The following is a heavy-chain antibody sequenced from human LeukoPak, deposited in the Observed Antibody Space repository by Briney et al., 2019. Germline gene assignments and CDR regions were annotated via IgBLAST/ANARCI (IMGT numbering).Heavy chain of an antibody. J-gene: IGHJ6*03. V-gene: IGHV1-69*05. CDR3: ARDRVEVAYYYDSSGYYYYYMDV. D-gene: IGHD3-22*01. Sequence: ASVKVSCKASGGTFSSYAISWVRQAPGQGLEWMGRIIPIFGTANYAQKFQGRVTITTDESTSTAYMELSSLRSEDTAVYYCARDRVEVAYYYDSSGYYYYYMDVWGKGTTVTVSS. CDR1: GGTFSSYA. CDR2: IIPIFGTA.